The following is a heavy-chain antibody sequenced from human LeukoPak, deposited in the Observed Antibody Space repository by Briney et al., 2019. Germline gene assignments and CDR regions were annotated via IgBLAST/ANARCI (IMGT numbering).Heavy chain of an antibody. J-gene: IGHJ4*02. Sequence: SSETLSLTCTVSGGSISSYYWSWIRHPAGKGLEWIGRIYTSGSTNYNPSLKSRVTMSVDTSKNQFSRKLGSVTAADTAVYYCAKDSSGYYDYFDYWGQGTLVTVSS. D-gene: IGHD3-22*01. CDR2: IYTSGST. CDR1: GGSISSYY. V-gene: IGHV4-4*07. CDR3: AKDSSGYYDYFDY.